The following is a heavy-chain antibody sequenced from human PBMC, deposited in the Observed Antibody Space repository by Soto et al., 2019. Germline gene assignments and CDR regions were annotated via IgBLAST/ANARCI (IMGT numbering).Heavy chain of an antibody. CDR3: AKGYCSGPSCYRGYGMDV. CDR1: GFSFRNYG. V-gene: IGHV3-30*18. Sequence: QVQLVQSGGGVVQPGRSLRLSCVASGFSFRNYGMHWVRQAPGKGLEWVAVISYVEINNKNYADSVKGRFTISRDNSENTLFLQMDSLRAEDTAVYYCAKGYCSGPSCYRGYGMDVWGQGTTVTVSS. D-gene: IGHD2-2*01. J-gene: IGHJ6*02. CDR2: ISYVEINNK.